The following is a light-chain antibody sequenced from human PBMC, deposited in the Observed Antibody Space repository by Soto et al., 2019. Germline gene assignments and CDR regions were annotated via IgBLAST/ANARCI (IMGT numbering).Light chain of an antibody. J-gene: IGKJ5*01. Sequence: EIVLTQSPGTLSLSPGERATLSCRASQSVSSSYLAWYQQKPGQAPRLLIYGASSRATGIPDRFSGSGSGTDFTLTISGLEPEDFAVYYCQQYVSSPSYFGQGTRLEIK. CDR1: QSVSSSY. V-gene: IGKV3-20*01. CDR3: QQYVSSPSY. CDR2: GAS.